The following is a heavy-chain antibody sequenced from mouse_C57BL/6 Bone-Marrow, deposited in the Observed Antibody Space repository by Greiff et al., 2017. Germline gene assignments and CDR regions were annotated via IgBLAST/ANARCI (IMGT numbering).Heavy chain of an antibody. CDR1: GYAFRSSW. Sequence: VTLQESGPELVKPGASVKISCKASGYAFRSSWMNWVKQRPGTGLEWIGRIYPGDGDTNYNGKFKGKATLTADKSSSTAYMQLSSLTSEDSAVYFCAKPSTVVAYYYAMDYWGQGTSVTVSS. V-gene: IGHV1-82*01. CDR2: IYPGDGDT. J-gene: IGHJ4*01. CDR3: AKPSTVVAYYYAMDY. D-gene: IGHD1-1*01.